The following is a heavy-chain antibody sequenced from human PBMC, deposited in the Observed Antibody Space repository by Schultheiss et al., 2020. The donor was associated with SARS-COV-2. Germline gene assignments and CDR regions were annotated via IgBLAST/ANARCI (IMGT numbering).Heavy chain of an antibody. J-gene: IGHJ3*02. D-gene: IGHD4-23*01. Sequence: GESLKVSCKASGYTFTSYDINWVRQATGQGLELMGWLNPNSGNAGYAQKFQGRVAMTRNTAINTAYMELRSLRSEDTAVYYCARVQTTVVTRGAFDIWGQGTMVTVSS. CDR1: GYTFTSYD. CDR2: LNPNSGNA. V-gene: IGHV1-8*01. CDR3: ARVQTTVVTRGAFDI.